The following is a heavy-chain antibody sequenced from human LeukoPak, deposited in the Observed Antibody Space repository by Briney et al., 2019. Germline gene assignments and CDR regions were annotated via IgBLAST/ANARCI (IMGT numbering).Heavy chain of an antibody. CDR1: GGSISIYS. Sequence: SETLSLTCSVSGGSISIYSWSWIRQPAGKGLEWIGRIFASGSTKYNPSLKSRVTMSVDTSKNQFSLKLTSVTAADTAVYYCARGGSGRKPYYFDYWGQGTLVTVSS. D-gene: IGHD3-10*01. V-gene: IGHV4-4*07. J-gene: IGHJ4*02. CDR2: IFASGST. CDR3: ARGGSGRKPYYFDY.